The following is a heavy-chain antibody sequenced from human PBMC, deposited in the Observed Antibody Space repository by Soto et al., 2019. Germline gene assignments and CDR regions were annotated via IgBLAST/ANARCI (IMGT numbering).Heavy chain of an antibody. J-gene: IGHJ3*02. CDR2: IYYSEIT. CDR3: ARINYYDSTVHPIQSFDI. V-gene: IGHV4-39*01. Sequence: PSETLSLTCTVSGGSISISSSSYYWGWIRQPPGKGLEWVGSIYYSEITYYNPSLRSRVTISVDTSKNQFSLMLSSVTAADTALYYCARINYYDSTVHPIQSFDIWGQGTMVTVSS. D-gene: IGHD3-22*01. CDR1: GGSISISSSSYY.